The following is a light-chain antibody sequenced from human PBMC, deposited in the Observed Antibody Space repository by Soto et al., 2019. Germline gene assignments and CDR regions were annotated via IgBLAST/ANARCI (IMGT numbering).Light chain of an antibody. CDR2: DAS. CDR1: QSLSRDY. V-gene: IGKV3-20*01. Sequence: EIVLTQSPGTLSLSPGERATLSCRASQSLSRDYLAWYQQKPGQAPRLLIYDASSRVTGIPDRFSGSGSGTASTLPISRLEHEVFAVYYCQKYGSSPLYTLGQGTKLKIK. CDR3: QKYGSSPLYT. J-gene: IGKJ2*01.